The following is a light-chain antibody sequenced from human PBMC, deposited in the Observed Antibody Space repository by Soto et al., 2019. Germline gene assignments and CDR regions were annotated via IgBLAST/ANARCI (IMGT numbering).Light chain of an antibody. CDR1: SSNIGAGYD. V-gene: IGLV1-40*01. CDR3: LSYDKSLSGYV. J-gene: IGLJ1*01. Sequence: QSFLTQPPSVSGAAGQRLTLSCTGSSSNIGAGYDVHWYQQLPGAAPKVVIYGNTNRPSGVPDRFSGSKSGPSASLVITGLQAEDEADYYCLSYDKSLSGYVFGAGTKVTVL. CDR2: GNT.